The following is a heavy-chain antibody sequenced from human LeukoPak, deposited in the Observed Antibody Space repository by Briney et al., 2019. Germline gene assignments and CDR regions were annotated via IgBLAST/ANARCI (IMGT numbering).Heavy chain of an antibody. Sequence: GGSLRLSCAASGFTFSSYGMHWVRQAPGKGLEWVAFIRYDGSNKYYADSVKGRFTISRDNSKNTLYLQMNSLRAEDTAVYYCAREARRYSSSWYTGEGYFDYWGQGTLVTVSS. D-gene: IGHD6-13*01. CDR2: IRYDGSNK. J-gene: IGHJ4*02. CDR1: GFTFSSYG. V-gene: IGHV3-30*02. CDR3: AREARRYSSSWYTGEGYFDY.